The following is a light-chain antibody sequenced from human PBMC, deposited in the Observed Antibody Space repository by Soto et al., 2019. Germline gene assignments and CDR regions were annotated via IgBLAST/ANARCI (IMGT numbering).Light chain of an antibody. Sequence: EVVMMQSPATLSVSPGAGATLSCRASQGIGDTLAWYQHKSGQTPSLLIYDTSTRATGVPTRFSGSRSWAEFTLTINSLPSEDFAVYYCQPYNSWPLTFGGGTKVDIK. CDR1: QGIGDT. J-gene: IGKJ4*01. CDR2: DTS. V-gene: IGKV3-15*01. CDR3: QPYNSWPLT.